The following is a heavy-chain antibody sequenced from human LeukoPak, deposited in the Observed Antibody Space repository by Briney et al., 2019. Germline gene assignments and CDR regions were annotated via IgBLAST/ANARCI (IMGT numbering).Heavy chain of an antibody. CDR1: GYTFTSYG. D-gene: IGHD3-22*01. J-gene: IGHJ4*02. Sequence: GASVKVSCEASGYTFTSYGISWVRQAPGQGLEWMGWISAYNGNTNYAQKLQGRVTMTTDTSTSTAYMELRSLRSDDTAVYYCARDHGGYDSSGYYSFDYWGQGTPVTVSS. CDR3: ARDHGGYDSSGYYSFDY. CDR2: ISAYNGNT. V-gene: IGHV1-18*01.